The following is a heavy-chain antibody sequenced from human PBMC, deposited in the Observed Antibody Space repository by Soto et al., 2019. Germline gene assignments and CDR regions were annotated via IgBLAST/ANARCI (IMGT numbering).Heavy chain of an antibody. CDR2: IYHSGST. J-gene: IGHJ3*02. V-gene: IGHV4-4*02. CDR3: ARGPEMYCGGDCRRGMRAFDI. Sequence: QVQLQESGPGLVKPSGTLSLTCAVSSGSISSSNWWSWVRQPPGKGLEWMGEIYHSGSTNYNPSLKSRVTISVDKSKNQFSLKLSSVTAADTAVYYCARGPEMYCGGDCRRGMRAFDIWGQGTMVTVSS. D-gene: IGHD2-21*01. CDR1: SGSISSSNW.